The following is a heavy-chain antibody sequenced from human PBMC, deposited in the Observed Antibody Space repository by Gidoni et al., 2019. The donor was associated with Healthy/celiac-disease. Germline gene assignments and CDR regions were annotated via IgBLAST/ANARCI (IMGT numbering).Heavy chain of an antibody. J-gene: IGHJ6*02. CDR1: GFTFSNAW. CDR2: MKSKTDGGTT. CDR3: TTDLGYCSGGSCYTRVYYGMDV. Sequence: EVQLVESGGGLVKPGGSLRLSCAASGFTFSNAWMSWARQGPGKGLEWVGRMKSKTDGGTTDYAAPVKGRFTISRDDSKNTLYLQMNSLKTEDTAVYYCTTDLGYCSGGSCYTRVYYGMDVWGQGTTVTVSS. V-gene: IGHV3-15*01. D-gene: IGHD2-15*01.